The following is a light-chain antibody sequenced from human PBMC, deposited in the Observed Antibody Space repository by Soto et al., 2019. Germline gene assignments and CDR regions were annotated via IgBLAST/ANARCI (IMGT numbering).Light chain of an antibody. CDR3: QVWDTNSDYV. V-gene: IGLV3-21*02. Sequence: SYELTQPPSVSVAPGQTATVSCGGNNIGGKNVHWYQQKPGQAPVLVVYDDSDRPPGIPERFSGSNSGNMATLTISRVEAGDEADYYCQVWDTNSDYVFGSGTKVTVL. CDR1: NIGGKN. CDR2: DDS. J-gene: IGLJ1*01.